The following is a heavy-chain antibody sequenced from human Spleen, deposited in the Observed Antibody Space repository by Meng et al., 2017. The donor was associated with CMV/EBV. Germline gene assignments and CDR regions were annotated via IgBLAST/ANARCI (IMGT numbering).Heavy chain of an antibody. V-gene: IGHV3-21*01. CDR3: TRATETGYNWFDP. Sequence: GESLKISCAASGFTFDDYAMHWVRLAPGKGLEWVSSISSSSSYIYYADSVKGRFTISRDNAKNTMYLQMNAVRAEDTAVYYCTRATETGYNWFDPWGQGTLVTVSS. CDR2: ISSSSSYI. J-gene: IGHJ5*02. CDR1: GFTFDDYA. D-gene: IGHD3-9*01.